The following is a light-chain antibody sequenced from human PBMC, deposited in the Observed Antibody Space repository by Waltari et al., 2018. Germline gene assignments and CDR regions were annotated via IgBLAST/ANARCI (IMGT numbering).Light chain of an antibody. CDR3: QQHDNLPLA. J-gene: IGKJ4*01. Sequence: EIQMTQSPSSLSTSVGDRVTITCQTSQDISNYLNWYQQKSGKAPKPLIYAASNLETGGPSRFSGSGSGTNFTFTISSLQPEDIATYYCQQHDNLPLAFGGGPRWKSN. CDR2: AAS. V-gene: IGKV1-33*01. CDR1: QDISNY.